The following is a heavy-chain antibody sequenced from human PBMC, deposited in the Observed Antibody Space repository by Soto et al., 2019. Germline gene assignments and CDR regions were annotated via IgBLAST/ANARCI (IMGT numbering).Heavy chain of an antibody. V-gene: IGHV1-24*01. CDR2: FDPEDGET. Sequence: ASVKVSCKVSGYTLTELSMHCVRQAPGKGLEWMGGFDPEDGETIYAQKFQGRVTMTEDTSTDTAYMELSSLRSEDTAVYYCATGQRYCSSTSCHLDGFDLWGQGTMVTVSS. J-gene: IGHJ3*01. CDR3: ATGQRYCSSTSCHLDGFDL. CDR1: GYTLTELS. D-gene: IGHD2-2*01.